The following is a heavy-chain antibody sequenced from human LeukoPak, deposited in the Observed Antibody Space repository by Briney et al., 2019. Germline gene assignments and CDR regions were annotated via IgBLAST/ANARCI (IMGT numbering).Heavy chain of an antibody. V-gene: IGHV4-59*01. D-gene: IGHD5-24*01. Sequence: KPSETLSLXCTVSGGSISSYYWSWNRQPPGKGLEWIGYIYYSGSTNYNPSLKSRVTISVDTSKNQFSLKLSSVTAADTAVYYCARDLGDGYNSGDAFDIWGQGTMVTVSS. CDR1: GGSISSYY. CDR3: ARDLGDGYNSGDAFDI. CDR2: IYYSGST. J-gene: IGHJ3*02.